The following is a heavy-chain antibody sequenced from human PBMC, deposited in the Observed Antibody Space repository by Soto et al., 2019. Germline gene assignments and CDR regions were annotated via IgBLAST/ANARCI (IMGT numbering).Heavy chain of an antibody. CDR2: IHHSGST. J-gene: IGHJ4*02. Sequence: SETLSLTCAVYGGSFSGYYWSWIRQPPGKGLEWIGEIHHSGSTNYNPSLKSRVTISVDTSKNQFSLKLSSVTAADTAVYYCARSAPSGEYYYDSSGYYPDYWGQGTLVTVSS. V-gene: IGHV4-34*01. CDR1: GGSFSGYY. D-gene: IGHD3-22*01. CDR3: ARSAPSGEYYYDSSGYYPDY.